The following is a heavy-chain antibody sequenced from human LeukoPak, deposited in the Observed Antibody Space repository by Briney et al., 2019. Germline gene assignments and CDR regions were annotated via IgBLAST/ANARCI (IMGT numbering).Heavy chain of an antibody. V-gene: IGHV3-23*01. D-gene: IGHD3-22*01. J-gene: IGHJ4*02. CDR3: TEREGSGYIGVY. Sequence: PGRSLRLSCAASGFTFDDYAMNWVRQAPGKGLEWVSGITGSGDGTYYADTVKGRFTISRDNSKNTLYLQMNSLRAEDTAVYYCTEREGSGYIGVYWGQGTLVTVSS. CDR1: GFTFDDYA. CDR2: ITGSGDGT.